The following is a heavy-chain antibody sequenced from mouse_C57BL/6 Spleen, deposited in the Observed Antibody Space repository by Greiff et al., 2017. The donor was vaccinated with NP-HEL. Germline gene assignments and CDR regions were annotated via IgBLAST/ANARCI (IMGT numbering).Heavy chain of an antibody. CDR3: ARDQGYYGSSYGYFDY. V-gene: IGHV5-16*01. Sequence: VQLKESEGGLVQPGSSMKLSCTASGFTFSDYYMAWVRQVPEKGLEWVANINYDGSSTYYLDSLKSRFIISRDNAKNILYLQMSSLKSEDTATYYCARDQGYYGSSYGYFDYWGQGTTLTVSS. CDR2: INYDGSST. D-gene: IGHD1-1*01. CDR1: GFTFSDYY. J-gene: IGHJ2*01.